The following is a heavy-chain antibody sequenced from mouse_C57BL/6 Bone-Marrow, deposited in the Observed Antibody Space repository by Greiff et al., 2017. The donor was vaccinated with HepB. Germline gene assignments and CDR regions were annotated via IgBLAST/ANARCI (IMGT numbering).Heavy chain of an antibody. J-gene: IGHJ4*01. CDR3: ERRGSSPSYAMDY. V-gene: IGHV1-54*01. CDR2: INPGSGGT. Sequence: VQLQQSGAELVRPGTSVKVSCKASGYAFTNYLIEWVKQRPGQGLEWIGVINPGSGGTNYNEKFKGKATLTADKSSSTAYMQLSSLTSEDSAVYFCERRGSSPSYAMDYWVQGTSATVSS. D-gene: IGHD1-1*01. CDR1: GYAFTNYL.